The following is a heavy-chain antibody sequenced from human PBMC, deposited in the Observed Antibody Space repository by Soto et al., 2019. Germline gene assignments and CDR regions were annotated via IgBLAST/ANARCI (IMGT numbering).Heavy chain of an antibody. CDR3: AIEYSSSPPYYPIGY. CDR2: ISANNGNT. CDR1: GYTFTSYG. J-gene: IGHJ4*02. Sequence: ASVKVSCKASGYTFTSYGISWVRQAPGQGLEWMGWISANNGNTNYAQKLQGRVTITADKSTSTAYMELSSLRSEDTAVYYCAIEYSSSPPYYPIGYWGQGTLVTVSS. V-gene: IGHV1-18*01. D-gene: IGHD6-6*01.